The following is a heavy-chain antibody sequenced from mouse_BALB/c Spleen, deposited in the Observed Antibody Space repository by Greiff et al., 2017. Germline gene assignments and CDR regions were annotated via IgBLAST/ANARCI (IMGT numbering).Heavy chain of an antibody. D-gene: IGHD1-1*01. CDR1: GYSITSGYY. Sequence: VQLQQSGPGLVKPSQSLSLTCSVTGYSITSGYYWNWIRQFPGNKLEWMGYISYDGSNNYNPSLKNRISITRDTSKNQFFLKLNSVTTEDTATYYCARVGTTVVQYAMDYWGQGTSVTVSS. CDR2: ISYDGSN. CDR3: ARVGTTVVQYAMDY. J-gene: IGHJ4*01. V-gene: IGHV3-6*02.